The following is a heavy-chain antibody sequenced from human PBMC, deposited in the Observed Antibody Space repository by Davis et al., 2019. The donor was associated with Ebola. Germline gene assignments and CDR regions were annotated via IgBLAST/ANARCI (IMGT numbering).Heavy chain of an antibody. J-gene: IGHJ4*01. CDR2: LTGSGSGP. Sequence: GESLKISCAASGFSFSAYAMNWVRQAPGKGLEWVSGLTGSGSGPFYADSVKGRFTVSRDNPRNTLYLQMNSLRVEDTAIYYCAKRLKSTSDRYLSPFDSWGQGTLVTVSS. CDR3: AKRLKSTSDRYLSPFDS. V-gene: IGHV3-23*01. CDR1: GFSFSAYA. D-gene: IGHD1-26*01.